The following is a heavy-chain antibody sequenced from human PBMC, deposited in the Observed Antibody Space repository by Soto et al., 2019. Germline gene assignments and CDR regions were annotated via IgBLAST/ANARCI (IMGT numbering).Heavy chain of an antibody. CDR3: AKDMHNWNYGVVGFFYGMDV. Sequence: WGSLRLSCAASGLTFRSYGMHFFRQAPFKWLEWVALIAYDGYKEYYADSVKGRFTISRDNSKNTLFLQMNSLRAEDTAVYYCAKDMHNWNYGVVGFFYGMDVWGQGTTVTVSS. D-gene: IGHD1-7*01. CDR2: IAYDGYKE. CDR1: GLTFRSYG. J-gene: IGHJ6*02. V-gene: IGHV3-30*18.